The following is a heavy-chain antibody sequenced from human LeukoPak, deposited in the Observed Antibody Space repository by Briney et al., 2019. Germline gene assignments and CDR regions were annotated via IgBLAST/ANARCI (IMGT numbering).Heavy chain of an antibody. D-gene: IGHD1-26*01. Sequence: GGSLRLSCAASGFTFSDYYMSWIRQAPGKGLEWVSYISSSGSTIYYADSVKGRFTISGDNAKNTLSLQMNSLRTDDTAVYYCAGLSSGTYYSAFGIWGQGTMVTVSS. CDR1: GFTFSDYY. CDR3: AGLSSGTYYSAFGI. J-gene: IGHJ3*02. V-gene: IGHV3-11*04. CDR2: ISSSGSTI.